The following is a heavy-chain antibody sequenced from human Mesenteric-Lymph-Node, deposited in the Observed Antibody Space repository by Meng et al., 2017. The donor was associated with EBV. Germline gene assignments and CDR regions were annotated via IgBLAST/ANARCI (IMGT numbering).Heavy chain of an antibody. V-gene: IGHV4-34*01. CDR3: ARGYGSGHL. D-gene: IGHD3-10*01. Sequence: VQLDPWGAGLLKPSETLSLTCAGYGGSFSGYYWSWIRQPPGKGLEWIGEINHSGSTNYNPSLKSRVTISVDTSKNQFSLKLSSVTAADTAVYYCARGYGSGHLWGQGTLVTVSS. J-gene: IGHJ4*02. CDR2: INHSGST. CDR1: GGSFSGYY.